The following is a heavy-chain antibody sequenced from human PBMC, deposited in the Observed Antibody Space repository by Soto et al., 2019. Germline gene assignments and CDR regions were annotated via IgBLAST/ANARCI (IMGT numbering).Heavy chain of an antibody. D-gene: IGHD6-13*01. Sequence: SVKVSCKASGYTFTSYDINWVRQATGQGLEWMGWMNPNSGNTGYAQKFQGRVTMTRNTSISTAYMELSSLRSEDTAVYYCARRGYSSSWYYYYYGMDVWGQGTTVTVSS. CDR3: ARRGYSSSWYYYYYGMDV. V-gene: IGHV1-8*01. J-gene: IGHJ6*02. CDR2: MNPNSGNT. CDR1: GYTFTSYD.